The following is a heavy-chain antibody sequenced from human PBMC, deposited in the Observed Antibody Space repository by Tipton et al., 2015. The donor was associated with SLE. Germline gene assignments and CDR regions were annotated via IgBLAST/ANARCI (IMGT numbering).Heavy chain of an antibody. CDR3: AIEDGEYKVLDY. V-gene: IGHV3-23*01. D-gene: IGHD3-10*01. CDR1: GFTFSSYA. J-gene: IGHJ4*02. Sequence: SLRLSCAASGFTFSSYAMSWVRQAPGKGLEWVSAISGSGGSTYYADSVKGRFTISRDNSKNTLYLQMNSLRAEDTAVYYCAIEDGEYKVLDYWGQGTLVTVSS. CDR2: ISGSGGST.